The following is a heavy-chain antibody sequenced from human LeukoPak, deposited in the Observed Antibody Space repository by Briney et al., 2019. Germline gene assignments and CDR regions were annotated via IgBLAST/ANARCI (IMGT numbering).Heavy chain of an antibody. CDR2: ISSSSTYI. V-gene: IGHV3-21*01. J-gene: IGHJ4*02. CDR1: GFTFTTYS. CDR3: ARDGVYGSGTYYYYFDY. Sequence: PGGSLRLSCAASGFTFTTYSMNWVRQAPGKGLEWVSSISSSSTYIYYADSVKGRFTISRDNAKNSLFLQMNSLRAEDTAVYYCARDGVYGSGTYYYYFDYWGQGTLVTVSS. D-gene: IGHD3-10*01.